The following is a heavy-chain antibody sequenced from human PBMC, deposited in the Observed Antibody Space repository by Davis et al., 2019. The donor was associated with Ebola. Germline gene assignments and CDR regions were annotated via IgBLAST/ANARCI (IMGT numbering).Heavy chain of an antibody. J-gene: IGHJ1*01. CDR3: AKPLWQVATFAEYFQH. D-gene: IGHD5-12*01. Sequence: PGGSLRLSCAASGFTFSSYSMNWVRQVPGKGLEWVSATSGSGGSTYYADSVKGRFTISRDNSKNTLYLQMNSLRAEDTAVYYCAKPLWQVATFAEYFQHWGQGTLVTVSS. CDR2: TSGSGGST. V-gene: IGHV3-23*01. CDR1: GFTFSSYS.